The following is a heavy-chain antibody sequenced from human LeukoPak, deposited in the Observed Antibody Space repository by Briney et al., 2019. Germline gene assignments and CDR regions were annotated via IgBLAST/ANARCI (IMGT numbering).Heavy chain of an antibody. CDR3: ARDSGYCTNGVCPDY. V-gene: IGHV1-69*05. J-gene: IGHJ4*02. Sequence: GASVKVSCKASGGTFSSYAISWVRQAPGLGLEWMGRIIPIFGTANYAQKSQGRVTITTDESTSTAYMELSSLRSEDTAVYYCARDSGYCTNGVCPDYWGQGTLVTVSS. D-gene: IGHD2-8*01. CDR2: IIPIFGTA. CDR1: GGTFSSYA.